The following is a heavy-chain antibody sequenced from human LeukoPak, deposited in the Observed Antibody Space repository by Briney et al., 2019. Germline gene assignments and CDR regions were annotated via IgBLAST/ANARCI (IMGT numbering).Heavy chain of an antibody. CDR3: AKDSFLRGTPWS. J-gene: IGHJ5*02. CDR2: ISGSGGST. V-gene: IGHV3-23*01. CDR1: GFTFSSYA. D-gene: IGHD3-10*01. Sequence: GGSLRLSCAASGFTFSSYAMSWVRQAPGKGLEWVSAISGSGGSTYYADSVKGRFTSSRDNSKNTPFLQMNSLRAEDTAVYYCAKDSFLRGTPWSWGQGTLVTVSS.